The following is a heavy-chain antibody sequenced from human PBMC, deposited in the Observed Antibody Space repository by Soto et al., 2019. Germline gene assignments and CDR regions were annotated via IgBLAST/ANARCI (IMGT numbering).Heavy chain of an antibody. CDR2: IIPILGTT. CDR1: GGTFSTDT. D-gene: IGHD2-15*01. Sequence: QVQLVQSGAEVKKSGSSVKVSCKASGGTFSTDTITWVRQAPGQGLEWMGGIIPILGTTNYAQKFQGRVTITADESTTTAYMELSSLKSEDTAVYYCARDPQGGGCGGGSCSDYWGQGTLVTVSS. J-gene: IGHJ4*02. CDR3: ARDPQGGGCGGGSCSDY. V-gene: IGHV1-69*16.